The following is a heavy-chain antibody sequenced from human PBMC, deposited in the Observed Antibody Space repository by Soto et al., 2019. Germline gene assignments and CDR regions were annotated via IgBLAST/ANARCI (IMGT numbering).Heavy chain of an antibody. CDR2: ISGSGGST. CDR1: GFTFSTYA. CDR3: AKARPWWRAGVDY. Sequence: EVQLLESGGGLVQPGGSLRLSCPPSGFTFSTYAMGWVLQAPGKGLEWVSAISGSGGSTYYADSVKGRFPISRDNAKNTLYLQMNSLRAEDTAVYYCAKARPWWRAGVDYWGQGTLVTVSS. D-gene: IGHD2-15*01. J-gene: IGHJ4*02. V-gene: IGHV3-23*01.